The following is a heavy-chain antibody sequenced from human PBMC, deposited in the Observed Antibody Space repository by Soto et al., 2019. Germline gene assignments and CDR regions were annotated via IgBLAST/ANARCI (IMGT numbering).Heavy chain of an antibody. CDR3: ARGSLFKWGYDYYWFDP. CDR1: GGTFSSYA. J-gene: IGHJ5*02. V-gene: IGHV1-69*01. Sequence: QVQLVQSGAEVKKPGSSVKVSCKASGGTFSSYAISWVRQAPGQGLEWMGGIIPIFGTANYAQKFQGRVTITADESTTTAYMDLSSLRSEDTAVYYCARGSLFKWGYDYYWFDPWGQGTLVTVSS. D-gene: IGHD5-12*01. CDR2: IIPIFGTA.